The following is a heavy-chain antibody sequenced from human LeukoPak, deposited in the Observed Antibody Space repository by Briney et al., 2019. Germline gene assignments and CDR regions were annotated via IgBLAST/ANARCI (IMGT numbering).Heavy chain of an antibody. Sequence: GGSLRLSCAASGFTFSDSAMHWVRQAPGKGLEWIGRIRSKANGYATAYAASVKDRFTISRDDSKNAAYLQMNSLKTEDTAVYYCTRLSGDLTFDYWGQGTLVTVSS. J-gene: IGHJ4*02. CDR2: IRSKANGYAT. CDR1: GFTFSDSA. D-gene: IGHD6-25*01. CDR3: TRLSGDLTFDY. V-gene: IGHV3-73*01.